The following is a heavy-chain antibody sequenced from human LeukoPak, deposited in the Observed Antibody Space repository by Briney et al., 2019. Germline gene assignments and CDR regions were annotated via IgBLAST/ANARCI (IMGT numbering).Heavy chain of an antibody. V-gene: IGHV3-30*02. CDR2: IRYDGSDE. CDR3: AKGGQWLAPGLDY. D-gene: IGHD6-19*01. Sequence: GGSLRLSCAASGFTFSDYGMHWARQAPGKGLEWVAFIRYDGSDEYYADSVKGRFTISRDNSKNTLYLHMNSLRAEDTAVYYCAKGGQWLAPGLDYWGQGTLVTVSS. J-gene: IGHJ4*02. CDR1: GFTFSDYG.